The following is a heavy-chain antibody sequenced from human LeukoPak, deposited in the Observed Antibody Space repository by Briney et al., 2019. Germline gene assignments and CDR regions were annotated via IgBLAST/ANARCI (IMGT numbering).Heavy chain of an antibody. D-gene: IGHD1-1*01. CDR2: IFAGVGT. Sequence: GGSLRLSCAASGFTFSTSAMTWVRQAPGKGLEWVSIIFAGVGTYYADSVRGRFTISRDNSKNTLYLQMNSLEAEDAAVYYCARGDRGTGQHFDYWGQGTLVTVS. CDR3: ARGDRGTGQHFDY. CDR1: GFTFSTSA. V-gene: IGHV3-23*01. J-gene: IGHJ4*02.